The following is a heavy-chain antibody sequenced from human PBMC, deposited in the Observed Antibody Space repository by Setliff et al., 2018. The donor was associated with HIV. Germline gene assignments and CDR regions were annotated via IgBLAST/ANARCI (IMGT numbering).Heavy chain of an antibody. V-gene: IGHV1-8*01. Sequence: ASVKVSCKASGHTFNNYDINWVRRATGQGLEWMGWMNPNSGATGYAQKFQGRVTMTRDTSISTAYMELSSLTSKDTAVYYCASGEGVRGVIITGGLDVWGKGTTVTVSS. CDR3: ASGEGVRGVIITGGLDV. CDR1: GHTFNNYD. J-gene: IGHJ6*04. D-gene: IGHD3-10*01. CDR2: MNPNSGAT.